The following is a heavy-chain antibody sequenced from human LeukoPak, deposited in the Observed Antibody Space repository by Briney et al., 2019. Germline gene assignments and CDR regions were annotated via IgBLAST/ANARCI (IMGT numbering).Heavy chain of an antibody. CDR1: GFTFSSYG. CDR2: ISFDGNND. CDR3: AREEHDYVWGSYRYYYYYGIDV. D-gene: IGHD3-16*02. J-gene: IGHJ6*02. Sequence: GESLRLSCAASGFTFSSYGMHWVRQSPGRGLEWVSFISFDGNNDFYADSLKGRFTISRDNSKDTLYLQMDSLRAEDTALYYCAREEHDYVWGSYRYYYYYGIDVWGQGTTVTVSS. V-gene: IGHV3-30*03.